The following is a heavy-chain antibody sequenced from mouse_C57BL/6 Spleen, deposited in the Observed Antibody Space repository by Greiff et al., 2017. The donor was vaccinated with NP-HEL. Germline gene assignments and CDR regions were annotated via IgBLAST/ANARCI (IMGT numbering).Heavy chain of an antibody. V-gene: IGHV5-4*01. Sequence: EVMLVESGGGLVKPGGSLKLSCAASGFTFSRYAMSWVRQTPEKRLEWVATISDGGSYTYYPDNVKGRFTISRDNATNNLYLQMSHLKSEDTAMYYCARETAYWGQGTLVTVSA. CDR2: ISDGGSYT. CDR3: ARETAY. J-gene: IGHJ3*01. CDR1: GFTFSRYA.